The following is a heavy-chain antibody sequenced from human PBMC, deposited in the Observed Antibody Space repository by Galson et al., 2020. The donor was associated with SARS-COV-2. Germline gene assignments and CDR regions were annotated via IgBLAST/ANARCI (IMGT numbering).Heavy chain of an antibody. CDR3: ARDRATSCPGGCYYYGMDV. J-gene: IGHJ6*02. CDR1: GGSISSYY. V-gene: IGHV4-59*01. CDR2: IYYSGST. D-gene: IGHD2-2*01. Sequence: SETLSLTCTVSGGSISSYYWSWIRQPPGKGLEWIGYIYYSGSTNYNPSLKSRVTISVDTSKNQFSLKLSSVTAADTAVYYCARDRATSCPGGCYYYGMDVWGQGTTVTVSS.